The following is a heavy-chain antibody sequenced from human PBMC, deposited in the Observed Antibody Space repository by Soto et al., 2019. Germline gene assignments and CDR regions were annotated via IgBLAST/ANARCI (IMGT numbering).Heavy chain of an antibody. V-gene: IGHV5-51*01. CDR2: INPGDSDT. CDR3: ARQNAPFIVDYYGMDV. Sequence: PGESLKISWKASGYSFTSHWIGWVRQMSGKGLEWMGIINPGDSDTRYSPSFQGQVTISVDKSISTAYLQWSSLKASDTAMYYCARQNAPFIVDYYGMDVWGQGTTVTVSS. J-gene: IGHJ6*02. CDR1: GYSFTSHW. D-gene: IGHD3-22*01.